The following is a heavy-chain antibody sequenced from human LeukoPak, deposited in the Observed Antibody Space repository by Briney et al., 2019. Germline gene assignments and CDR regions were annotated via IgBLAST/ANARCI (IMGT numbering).Heavy chain of an antibody. V-gene: IGHV3-21*01. CDR1: GFTLITYS. CDR2: ISSRSDNI. J-gene: IGHJ5*02. CDR3: ARAQAVPYNWYDP. Sequence: GGSLRLSCAASGFTLITYSMAWVRQAPGKGLEWVSSISSRSDNIYYAASVKGRFTISRDNAKNSLYLQMNSLRAEDTAVYYCARAQAVPYNWYDPWGQGTLVTVSS. D-gene: IGHD3-10*01.